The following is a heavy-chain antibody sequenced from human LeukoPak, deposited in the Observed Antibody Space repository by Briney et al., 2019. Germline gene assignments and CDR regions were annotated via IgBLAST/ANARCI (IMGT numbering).Heavy chain of an antibody. V-gene: IGHV3-53*01. CDR3: ARVGQWLVRSYYFDY. CDR1: GFTVSSNY. J-gene: IGHJ4*02. D-gene: IGHD6-19*01. CDR2: IYSGGST. Sequence: GGSLRLSCAASGFTVSSNYMSWVRQAPGKGLEWVSVIYSGGSTYYADSVKGRFTISRDNSKSTLYLQMNSLRAEDTAVYYCARVGQWLVRSYYFDYWGQGTLVTVSS.